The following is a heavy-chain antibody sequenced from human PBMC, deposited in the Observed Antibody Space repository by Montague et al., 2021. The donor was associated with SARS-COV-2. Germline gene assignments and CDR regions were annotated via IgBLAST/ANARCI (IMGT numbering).Heavy chain of an antibody. J-gene: IGHJ6*02. CDR2: ISSSSSYI. Sequence: SLRLSCAASGFSFSTYSMNWVRQAPGKGLEWVSSISSSSSYIYXXXSXXXRFTISRDNAKNSLYLQMNSLRAEATAVYYCARPSRDSGAWYGMDVWGQGTTVTVSS. CDR3: ARPSRDSGAWYGMDV. D-gene: IGHD3-10*01. CDR1: GFSFSTYS. V-gene: IGHV3-21*01.